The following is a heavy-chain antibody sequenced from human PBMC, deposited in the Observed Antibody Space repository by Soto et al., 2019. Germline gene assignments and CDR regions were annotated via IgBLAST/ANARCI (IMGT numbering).Heavy chain of an antibody. Sequence: QITLKESGPTLVKPTQTLTLTCTFSGFSLSTSGVGVGWIRQPPGKALEWLALIYRDHDKRYSPSLKSRLTITKDPSKNQVALTMTNMDPVDTATYYCAHSRGHGDYVLFDYWGQGTLVTVSS. D-gene: IGHD4-17*01. CDR3: AHSRGHGDYVLFDY. J-gene: IGHJ4*02. V-gene: IGHV2-5*02. CDR2: IYRDHDK. CDR1: GFSLSTSGVG.